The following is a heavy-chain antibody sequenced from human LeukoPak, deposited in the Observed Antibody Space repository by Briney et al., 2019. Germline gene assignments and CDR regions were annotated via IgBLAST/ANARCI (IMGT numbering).Heavy chain of an antibody. CDR3: VKDSGTYSFDY. D-gene: IGHD1-26*01. V-gene: IGHV3-30*18. J-gene: IGHJ4*02. CDR2: ISYDGSNK. CDR1: GFTFSSYG. Sequence: GGSLRLSCAASGFTFSSYGMHWVRQAPGKGLEWVAVISYDGSNKYYADSVRGRLTISRDNSKNTLYLQINSLRVEDTAVYYCVKDSGTYSFDYWGQGTQVTVSS.